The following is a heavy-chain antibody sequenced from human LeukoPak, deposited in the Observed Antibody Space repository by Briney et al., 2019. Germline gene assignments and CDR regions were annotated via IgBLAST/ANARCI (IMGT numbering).Heavy chain of an antibody. CDR3: ARTLVGAELDAFDI. D-gene: IGHD1-26*01. V-gene: IGHV3-15*01. Sequence: GGSLRLSCAASGFTFSNAWMSWVRQAPGKGLEWVGRIKSKTDGGTTDYAAPVKGRFTISRDDSKNTLYLQMNSLRAEDTGVYYCARTLVGAELDAFDIWGQGTMVSVSS. CDR2: IKSKTDGGTT. J-gene: IGHJ3*02. CDR1: GFTFSNAW.